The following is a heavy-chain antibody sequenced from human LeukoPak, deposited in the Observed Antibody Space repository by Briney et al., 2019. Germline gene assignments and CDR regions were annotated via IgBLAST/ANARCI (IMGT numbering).Heavy chain of an antibody. CDR1: GGSISSYY. CDR2: INHSGST. J-gene: IGHJ5*02. CDR3: ARGWPYYYDSSGLNWFDP. Sequence: SETLSLTCTVSGGSISSYYWSWIRQPPGKGLEWIGEINHSGSTNYNPSLKSRVTISVDTSKNQFSLKLSSVTAAGTAVYYCARGWPYYYDSSGLNWFDPWGQGTLVTVSS. V-gene: IGHV4-34*01. D-gene: IGHD3-22*01.